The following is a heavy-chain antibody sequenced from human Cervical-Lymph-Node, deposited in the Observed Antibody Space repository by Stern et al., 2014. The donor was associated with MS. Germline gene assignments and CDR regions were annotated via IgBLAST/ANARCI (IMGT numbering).Heavy chain of an antibody. CDR1: GGSISSGSYY. Sequence: QVQLVESGPGLVKPSQTLSLTCTVSGGSISSGSYYWSWIRQPAGKGLEWIGRIYTSGSTNYNPSLKSRVTISVDTSKNQLSLKLGAVTAADTAVYYCALTVSSSCFDYWGQGTLVTVSS. CDR2: IYTSGST. CDR3: ALTVSSSCFDY. V-gene: IGHV4-61*02. D-gene: IGHD6-13*01. J-gene: IGHJ4*02.